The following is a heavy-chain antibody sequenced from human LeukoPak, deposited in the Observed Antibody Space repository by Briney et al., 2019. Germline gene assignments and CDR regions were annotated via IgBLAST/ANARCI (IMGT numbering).Heavy chain of an antibody. CDR2: INHSGST. J-gene: IGHJ4*02. V-gene: IGHV4-34*01. CDR3: ARDYGGNFDY. Sequence: PSETLSLTCTVSGGSISSYYWSWIRQPPGKGLEWIGEINHSGSTNYNPSLKSRVTISVDTSKNQFSLKLSSVTAADTAVYYCARDYGGNFDYWGQGTLVTVSS. D-gene: IGHD4-23*01. CDR1: GGSISSYY.